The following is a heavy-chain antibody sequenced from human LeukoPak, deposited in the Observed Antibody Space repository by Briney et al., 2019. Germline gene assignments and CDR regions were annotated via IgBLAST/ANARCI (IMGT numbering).Heavy chain of an antibody. J-gene: IGHJ5*02. D-gene: IGHD3-9*01. Sequence: SETLSLTCTVSGGSISSYYWSWIRQPAGQGLEWIGRIYTSGSTNYNPPLKSRVHMSVDTSKNQFSPQLSSVTAADTAVYYCARDYNDILTGPWFDPWGQGTLVTVSS. V-gene: IGHV4-4*07. CDR3: ARDYNDILTGPWFDP. CDR1: GGSISSYY. CDR2: IYTSGST.